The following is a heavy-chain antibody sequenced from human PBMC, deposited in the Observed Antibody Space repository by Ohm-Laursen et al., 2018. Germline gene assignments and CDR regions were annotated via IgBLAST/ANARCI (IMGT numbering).Heavy chain of an antibody. V-gene: IGHV3-30*18. CDR3: AKYSRPFKNTGAFDY. Sequence: SLRLSCAASGFTFSSYGMHWVRQAPGKGLEWVAVISYDGSNKYYADSVKGRFTISRDNSKNTLYLQMNSLRAEDTAVYYCAKYSRPFKNTGAFDYWGQGTLVTVSS. D-gene: IGHD1-1*01. J-gene: IGHJ4*02. CDR1: GFTFSSYG. CDR2: ISYDGSNK.